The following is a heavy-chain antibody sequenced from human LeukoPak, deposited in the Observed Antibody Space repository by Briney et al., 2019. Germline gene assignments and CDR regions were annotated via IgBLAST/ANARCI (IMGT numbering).Heavy chain of an antibody. CDR3: ARDRRYCSGGSCYSEIDY. D-gene: IGHD2-15*01. CDR1: DGSVGSRSSY. CDR2: ISVNGLT. V-gene: IGHV4-39*07. J-gene: IGHJ4*02. Sequence: SETLSLTCAVSDGSVGSRSSYWAWIRQSPGNGLEWIGIISVNGLTYYNPSLRSRVAMSVDTSKRQFSLKVNSVTAADTAVYFCARDRRYCSGGSCYSEIDYWGQGTLVTVSS.